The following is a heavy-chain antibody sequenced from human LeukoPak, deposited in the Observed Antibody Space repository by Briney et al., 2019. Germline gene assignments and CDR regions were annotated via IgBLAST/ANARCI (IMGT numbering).Heavy chain of an antibody. J-gene: IGHJ6*03. V-gene: IGHV3-53*01. CDR3: AREFCGGSCNPPPYLDV. D-gene: IGHD2-15*01. CDR2: IYNDGTT. Sequence: GRSRRLSCAASGFTATSNYIGWVRQAPRNGLQWVSVIYNDGTTYYPDSVKGGFTSSRDNSKNPLYLKRNSLQLEDRPCIYWAREFCGGSCNPPPYLDVWGSGTTVAVAS. CDR1: GFTATSNY.